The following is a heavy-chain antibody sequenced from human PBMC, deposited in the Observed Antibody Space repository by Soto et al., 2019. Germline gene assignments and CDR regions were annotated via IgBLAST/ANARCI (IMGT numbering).Heavy chain of an antibody. V-gene: IGHV5-10-1*01. CDR3: ATNPIGYCSSTSCSGDYYYGMDV. J-gene: IGHJ6*02. CDR2: IDPSDSYT. D-gene: IGHD2-2*01. Sequence: GESLKISCKGSGYSFTSYWISWVRQMPGKALEWMGRIDPSDSYTNYSPSFQGHVTISADKSISTAYLQWSSLKASDTAMYYCATNPIGYCSSTSCSGDYYYGMDVWGQGXTVTVYS. CDR1: GYSFTSYW.